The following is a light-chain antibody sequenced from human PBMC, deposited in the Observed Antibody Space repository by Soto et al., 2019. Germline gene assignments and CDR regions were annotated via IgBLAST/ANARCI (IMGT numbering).Light chain of an antibody. V-gene: IGLV3-21*04. CDR3: QVWDSSSDHWV. J-gene: IGLJ3*02. CDR1: NIGSKS. CDR2: YDS. Sequence: SYELTQPPSVSVAQGKTARITCGGNNIGSKSVHWYQQKPGQAPVLVIYYDSDRPSGIPERFSGSNSGNTATLTISRVEAGDEADYSCQVWDSSSDHWVFGGGTKLTVL.